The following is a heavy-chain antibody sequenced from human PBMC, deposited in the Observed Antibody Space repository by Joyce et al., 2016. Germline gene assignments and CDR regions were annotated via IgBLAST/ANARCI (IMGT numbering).Heavy chain of an antibody. J-gene: IGHJ4*02. CDR3: ARAAQFDS. CDR2: IYPADSDT. Sequence: EVQLVQSGAEVKKPGESLKISCKGSGYRFSNFWIGWVRQMPGKGLELMGIIYPADSDTRYSPSFQGQVTISVDKSLNTAYLQWSSLRASDTAIYYCARAAQFDSWGQGTLVTVSS. CDR1: GYRFSNFW. V-gene: IGHV5-51*01. D-gene: IGHD6-25*01.